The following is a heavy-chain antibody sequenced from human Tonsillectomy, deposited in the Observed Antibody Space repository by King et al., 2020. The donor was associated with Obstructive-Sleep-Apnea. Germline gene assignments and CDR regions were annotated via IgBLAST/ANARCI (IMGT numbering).Heavy chain of an antibody. CDR1: GFTFSSYG. CDR2: IWYDGSNK. CDR3: AKLPQGVLYYAFDI. V-gene: IGHV3-33*06. J-gene: IGHJ3*02. D-gene: IGHD1-26*01. Sequence: QVQLVESGGGVVQPGRSLRLSCAASGFTFSSYGMHWVRQAPGKGLEWVAVIWYDGSNKYYADSVKGRFTISRDNSKNTLYLQMNSLRAEDTAVYYCAKLPQGVLYYAFDIWGQGTTVTVSS.